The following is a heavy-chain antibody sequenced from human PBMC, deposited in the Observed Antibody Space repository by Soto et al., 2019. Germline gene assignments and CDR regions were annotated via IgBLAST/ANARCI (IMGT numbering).Heavy chain of an antibody. CDR1: GDTFSTYF. Sequence: QVQLAQSGPEVKRPGDSVRVACKADGDTFSTYFIHWVRQAPGQGLEWMGWISPSSGGTKYAQNFLGRVTVSRDTSVSSVYLDLDILRSADTAIYYCARQGVVVIDVVPLLSFDMWCKGTIVTVSS. D-gene: IGHD2-21*01. V-gene: IGHV1-2*02. CDR2: ISPSSGGT. J-gene: IGHJ3*02. CDR3: ARQGVVVIDVVPLLSFDM.